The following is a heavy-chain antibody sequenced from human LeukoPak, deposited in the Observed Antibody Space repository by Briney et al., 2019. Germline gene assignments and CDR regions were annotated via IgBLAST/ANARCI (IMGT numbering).Heavy chain of an antibody. D-gene: IGHD3-3*01. Sequence: GGSLRLSCAASGFTFSNAWMSWVRQAPGKGLEWVGRIKSKTDGGTTDYAAPVKGRFTISRDDSKNTLYLQMNSLKTEDTAVYYCTTIYYDFWSGYRDYLDYWGQGTLVTVSS. V-gene: IGHV3-15*01. J-gene: IGHJ4*02. CDR3: TTIYYDFWSGYRDYLDY. CDR1: GFTFSNAW. CDR2: IKSKTDGGTT.